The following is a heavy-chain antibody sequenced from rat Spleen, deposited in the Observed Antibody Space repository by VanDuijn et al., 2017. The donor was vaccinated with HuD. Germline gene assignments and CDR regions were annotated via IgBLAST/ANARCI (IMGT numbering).Heavy chain of an antibody. CDR1: GFTFTSYW. V-gene: IGHV5-58*01. D-gene: IGHD1-11*01. J-gene: IGHJ1*01. Sequence: EVQLVETGGGLVQPGRSLKLSCVASGFTFTSYWMYWIRQAPGKGLEWVSSINTDGGRTYYSDSVKGRFTISRNNAENSVYLQMNSLRSEDTATYYCARHGTTEGIANWYFDFWGPGTMVTVSS. CDR3: ARHGTTEGIANWYFDF. CDR2: INTDGGRT.